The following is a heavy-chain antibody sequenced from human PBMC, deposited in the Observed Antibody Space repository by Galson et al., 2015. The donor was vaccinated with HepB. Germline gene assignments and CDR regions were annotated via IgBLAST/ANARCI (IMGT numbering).Heavy chain of an antibody. D-gene: IGHD6-6*01. CDR2: VSYDGSNK. V-gene: IGHV3-30*18. J-gene: IGHJ6*02. CDR1: GLTFSEYS. Sequence: SLRLSCAASGLTFSEYSMHWVRQAPGKGLEWVAVVSYDGSNKNYADSVKGRFIISRDNSKNTLFLQMKSLRGEDTAVYYCAQDKRSISARHVSYYYYGMDVWGQGTTVTVSS. CDR3: AQDKRSISARHVSYYYYGMDV.